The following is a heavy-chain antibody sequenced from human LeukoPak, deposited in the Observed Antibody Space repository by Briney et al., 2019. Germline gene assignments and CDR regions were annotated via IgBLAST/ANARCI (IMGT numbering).Heavy chain of an antibody. CDR1: GFTFNEYA. V-gene: IGHV3-49*03. J-gene: IGHJ5*02. D-gene: IGHD2-15*01. CDR3: VKGRTRAAS. Sequence: PGGSLRLSCTASGFTFNEYAMSWFRQAPGKGLEWVGFIRSKGSGGTIEYAASVKGRFTLSRDDSKSIVCLQMNSLQSEDTAVYYCVKGRTRAASWGEGTLVTVSS. CDR2: IRSKGSGGTI.